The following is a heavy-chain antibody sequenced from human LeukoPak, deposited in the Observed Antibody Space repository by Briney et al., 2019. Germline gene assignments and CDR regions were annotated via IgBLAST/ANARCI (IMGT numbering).Heavy chain of an antibody. D-gene: IGHD1-26*01. CDR2: IIPIFGTA. CDR1: GYTFTSYD. V-gene: IGHV1-69*13. CDR3: ARVGGHHDAFDI. J-gene: IGHJ3*02. Sequence: GASVKVSCKASGYTFTSYDINWVRQATGQGLEWMGGIIPIFGTANYAQKFQGRVTITADESTSTAYMELSSLRSEDTAVYYCARVGGHHDAFDIWGQGTMVTVSS.